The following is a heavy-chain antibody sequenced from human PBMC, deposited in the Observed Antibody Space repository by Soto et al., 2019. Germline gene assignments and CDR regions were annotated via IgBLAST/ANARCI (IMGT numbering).Heavy chain of an antibody. CDR1: GFTFSGSA. Sequence: EVQLVESGGGLVQPGGSLKLSCAASGFTFSGSAMHWFRQASGKGLEWVGRIRSKANSYATAYAASVKGRFTISRDDSKNTAYLQMNSLKTEDTAVYYCTRPLDSSGYYWSESFAYWGQGTLVTVYS. V-gene: IGHV3-73*02. D-gene: IGHD3-22*01. CDR2: IRSKANSYAT. CDR3: TRPLDSSGYYWSESFAY. J-gene: IGHJ4*02.